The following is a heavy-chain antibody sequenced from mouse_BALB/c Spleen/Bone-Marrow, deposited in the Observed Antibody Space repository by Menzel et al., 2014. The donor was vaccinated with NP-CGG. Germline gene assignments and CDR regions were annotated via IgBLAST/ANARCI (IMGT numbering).Heavy chain of an antibody. CDR2: ILPGSGSI. CDR3: ASRYDTMDY. Sequence: QVQLKHSGAELMKPGASVKISCKATGYTFSSYWIEWVKQRPGHGLEWIGEILPGSGSIKYNEKFKGKATFTADTSSNTAYMQLSSLTSGDSAVYYCASRYDTMDYWGQGTSVTVSS. J-gene: IGHJ4*01. CDR1: GYTFSSYW. V-gene: IGHV1-9*01.